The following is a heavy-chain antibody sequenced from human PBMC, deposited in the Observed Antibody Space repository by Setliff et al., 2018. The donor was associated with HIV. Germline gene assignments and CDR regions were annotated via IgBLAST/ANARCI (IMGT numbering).Heavy chain of an antibody. V-gene: IGHV3-49*04. CDR1: GFTFGDYA. CDR2: IRSKAYGGTI. J-gene: IGHJ4*02. CDR3: TPTDYGGSDY. D-gene: IGHD3-10*01. Sequence: GGSLRLSCTTSGFTFGDYAMSWVRQAPGKELEWVGFIRSKAYGGTIEYAASVKGRFTISRDDSKSIAYLQMNSLKTEDTAVYYCTPTDYGGSDYWGQGTLVTVSS.